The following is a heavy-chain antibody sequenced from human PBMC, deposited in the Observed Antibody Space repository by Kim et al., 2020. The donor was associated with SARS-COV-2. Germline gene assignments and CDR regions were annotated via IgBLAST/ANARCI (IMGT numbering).Heavy chain of an antibody. V-gene: IGHV3-7*01. D-gene: IGHD6-19*01. CDR3: ARDGGVAAPV. Sequence: EKYYVDSVRGRFTISRDNAKNSLYLQLNSLRAEDTAVYYCARDGGVAAPVWGQGTLVTVSS. J-gene: IGHJ4*02. CDR2: EK.